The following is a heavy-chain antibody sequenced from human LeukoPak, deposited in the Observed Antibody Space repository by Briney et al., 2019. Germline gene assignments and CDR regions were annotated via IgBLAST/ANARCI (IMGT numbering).Heavy chain of an antibody. V-gene: IGHV3-23*01. Sequence: GGSLRLSCAASGFTFSSYAMSWVRQAPGKGLEWVSAISGSGGSTYYADSVKGRFTISRDNSKNTLYLQMNSLRAEDTAVYYCAKYASGNLRSLEPNYYFDYWGQGTLVTVSS. D-gene: IGHD3-3*01. J-gene: IGHJ4*02. CDR3: AKYASGNLRSLEPNYYFDY. CDR1: GFTFSSYA. CDR2: ISGSGGST.